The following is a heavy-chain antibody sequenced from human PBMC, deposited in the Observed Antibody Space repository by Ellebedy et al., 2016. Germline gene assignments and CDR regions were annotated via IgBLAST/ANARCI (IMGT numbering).Heavy chain of an antibody. D-gene: IGHD6-13*01. CDR3: AGESRGITAAGTSLHY. V-gene: IGHV3-53*01. J-gene: IGHJ4*02. CDR1: GFIVSDNY. CDR2: IYRSGST. Sequence: GGSLRLSCAVSGFIVSDNYMSWVRQAPGKGLEWVAIIYRSGSTFYPDSAKGRFTISRDNSKNTLYLHLKSLRVEDTAIYYCAGESRGITAAGTSLHYWGQGTLVTVSS.